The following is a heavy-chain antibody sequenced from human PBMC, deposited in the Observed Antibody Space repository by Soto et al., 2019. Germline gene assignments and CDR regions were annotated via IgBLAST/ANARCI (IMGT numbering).Heavy chain of an antibody. CDR3: ARGGIETGTEYYYCYCGMDV. Sequence: APVKVSCKASGYTFTSYGISWVRQAPGHGLEWMGWISAYKGNTNYAQMLQGRVTMTTDTSTSTAYMELRSLKSDDTAGYYCARGGIETGTEYYYCYCGMDVWGQGTNVTVPS. CDR1: GYTFTSYG. V-gene: IGHV1-18*01. CDR2: ISAYKGNT. J-gene: IGHJ6*02. D-gene: IGHD1-1*01.